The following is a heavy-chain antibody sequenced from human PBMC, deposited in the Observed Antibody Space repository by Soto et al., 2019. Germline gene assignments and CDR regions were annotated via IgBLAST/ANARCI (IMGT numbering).Heavy chain of an antibody. CDR2: IKSKTDGGTT. CDR3: TTDPTRGFWSGYYTGNGLDY. J-gene: IGHJ4*02. V-gene: IGHV3-15*01. Sequence: VQLVESGGGVVQPGRSLRLSCAVSGFTFSNAWMSWVRQAPGKGLEWVGRIKSKTDGGTTDYAAPVKGRFTISRDDSKNTLYLQMNSLKTEDTAVYYCTTDPTRGFWSGYYTGNGLDYWGQGTLVTVSS. CDR1: GFTFSNAW. D-gene: IGHD3-3*01.